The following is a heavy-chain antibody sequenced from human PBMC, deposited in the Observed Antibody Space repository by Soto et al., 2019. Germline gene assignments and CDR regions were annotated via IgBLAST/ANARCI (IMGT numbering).Heavy chain of an antibody. CDR1: GFTFSSYS. Sequence: GGSLRLSCAASGFTFSSYSMNWVRQAPGKGLEWVSSISSSSSYIYYADSVKGRFTMSRDNAKNSLYLQMNSLRAEDRAVYYCASLLYCSGGSCYPNFYYYMDVWGKGTTVTVSS. J-gene: IGHJ6*03. CDR2: ISSSSSYI. V-gene: IGHV3-21*01. D-gene: IGHD2-15*01. CDR3: ASLLYCSGGSCYPNFYYYMDV.